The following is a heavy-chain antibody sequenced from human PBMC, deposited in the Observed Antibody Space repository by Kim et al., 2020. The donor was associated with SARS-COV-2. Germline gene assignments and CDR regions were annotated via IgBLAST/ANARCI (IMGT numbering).Heavy chain of an antibody. CDR2: ISSSSSYI. V-gene: IGHV3-21*01. CDR3: ARDLYGSGSSCNDY. Sequence: GGSLRLSCAASGFTFSSYSMNWVRQAPGKGLEWVSSISSSSSYIYYADSVKGRFTISRDNAKNSLYLQMNSLRAEDTAVYYCARDLYGSGSSCNDYWGQGTLVTVSS. J-gene: IGHJ4*02. D-gene: IGHD3-10*01. CDR1: GFTFSSYS.